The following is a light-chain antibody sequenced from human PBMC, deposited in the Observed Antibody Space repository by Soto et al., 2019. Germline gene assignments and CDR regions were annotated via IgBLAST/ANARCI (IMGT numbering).Light chain of an antibody. V-gene: IGLV2-23*01. CDR1: SSDVGSYNL. CDR3: CSYAGSSTLV. CDR2: EGS. J-gene: IGLJ2*01. Sequence: QSVLTQPASVSASPGQSITISCTGTSSDVGSYNLVSWYQQHPGKAPKLMIYEGSQRPSGVSNRFSGSKSCNTASLTIYGLQAEDEADYYCCSYAGSSTLVFGGGTKLTVL.